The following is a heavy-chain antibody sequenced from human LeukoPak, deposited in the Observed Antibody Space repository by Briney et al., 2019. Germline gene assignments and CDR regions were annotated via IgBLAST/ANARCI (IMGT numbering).Heavy chain of an antibody. Sequence: SSETLSLTCAVYGGSFSGYYWRWIRQPPGKGLEWIGEINHSGSTNYNPSLKSRVTISVDTSKNQFSLKLSSVTAEDTAVYYCARGSITGTRGGYWGQGTLVTVSS. CDR3: ARGSITGTRGGY. CDR2: INHSGST. CDR1: GGSFSGYY. J-gene: IGHJ4*02. V-gene: IGHV4-34*01. D-gene: IGHD1-7*01.